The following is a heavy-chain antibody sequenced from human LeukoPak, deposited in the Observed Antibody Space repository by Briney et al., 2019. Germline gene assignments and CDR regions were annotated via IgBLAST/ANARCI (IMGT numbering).Heavy chain of an antibody. J-gene: IGHJ4*02. D-gene: IGHD3-22*01. V-gene: IGHV1-69*06. CDR1: GGTFSSYA. Sequence: GASVKVSCKASGGTFSSYAFSWVRQAPGQGLEWMGGIIPMFGTANYAQKFQGRVTITADKSTSTAYMELSSLRSEDTAVYYCARGPYYYDSSGPFDYWGQGTLVTVSS. CDR3: ARGPYYYDSSGPFDY. CDR2: IIPMFGTA.